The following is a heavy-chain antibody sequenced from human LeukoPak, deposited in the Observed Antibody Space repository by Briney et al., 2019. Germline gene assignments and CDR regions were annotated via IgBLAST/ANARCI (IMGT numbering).Heavy chain of an antibody. D-gene: IGHD1-26*01. V-gene: IGHV3-23*01. CDR3: ARGRGSPYYFDC. J-gene: IGHJ4*02. Sequence: GGSLRLSCAASGFTFSSHGMSWVRQTPGKGLEWVSSISTSGDSTAYAASVKGRFTISRDNSKNTLCLQLNSLRAEDTAVYYCARGRGSPYYFDCWGQGTLVTVSS. CDR2: ISTSGDST. CDR1: GFTFSSHG.